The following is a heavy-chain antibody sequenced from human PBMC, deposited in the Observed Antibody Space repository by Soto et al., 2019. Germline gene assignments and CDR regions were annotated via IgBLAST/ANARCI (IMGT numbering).Heavy chain of an antibody. CDR3: ASRGEVATITRYYYYMDV. D-gene: IGHD5-12*01. V-gene: IGHV3-53*04. Sequence: GGSLRLSCAASGFTVSSNYMSWVRQAPGKGLEWVSVIYSGGSTYYADSVKGRFTISRHNSKNTLYLQMNSLRAEDTAVYYCASRGEVATITRYYYYMDVWGKGTTVTVSS. CDR1: GFTVSSNY. J-gene: IGHJ6*03. CDR2: IYSGGST.